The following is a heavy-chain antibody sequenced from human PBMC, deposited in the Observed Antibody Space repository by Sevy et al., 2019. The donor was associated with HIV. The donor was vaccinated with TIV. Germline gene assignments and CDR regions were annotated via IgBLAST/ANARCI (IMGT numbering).Heavy chain of an antibody. D-gene: IGHD2-8*02. V-gene: IGHV4-61*02. CDR2: IYRSGRS. J-gene: IGHJ6*02. CDR1: GDSINNGNHW. Sequence: SETLSLTCTVSGDSINNGNHWWSWVRQPAGKGLEWIGRIYRSGRSIMYNPSLERRVPISVDTSKNQFSLKVTSVIAADTAIYYCARDGIRRDYWHGFDVWGQGTTVTVSS. CDR3: ARDGIRRDYWHGFDV.